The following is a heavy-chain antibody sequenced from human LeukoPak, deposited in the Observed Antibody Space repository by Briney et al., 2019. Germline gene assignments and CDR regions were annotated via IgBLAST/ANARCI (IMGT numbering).Heavy chain of an antibody. Sequence: GGSLRLSCAASGFTVSSNYMSWVRQAPGKGLEWVSVIYAGGSTYFADSVKARFTISRDNSKNTLYLQMNSLRAEDTAVYYCAKGLGVVVAATPLYYYYGMDVWGQETTVTVSS. CDR3: AKGLGVVVAATPLYYYYGMDV. V-gene: IGHV3-66*01. D-gene: IGHD2-15*01. CDR2: IYAGGST. J-gene: IGHJ6*02. CDR1: GFTVSSNY.